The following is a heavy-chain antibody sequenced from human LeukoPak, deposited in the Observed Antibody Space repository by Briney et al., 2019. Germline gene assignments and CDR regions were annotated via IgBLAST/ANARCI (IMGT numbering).Heavy chain of an antibody. CDR2: TGPV. Sequence: GGSLRLSCAASGFTFSDYAMTWVRQAPGKGLEWVSSTGPVHYADSVKGRFTISRDDSKNTLFLQMSSLRAEDTAIYYCAKDSFSYNGIFDALDVWGQGTMVTVSS. CDR3: AKDSFSYNGIFDALDV. D-gene: IGHD2-8*01. CDR1: GFTFSDYA. J-gene: IGHJ3*01. V-gene: IGHV3-23*01.